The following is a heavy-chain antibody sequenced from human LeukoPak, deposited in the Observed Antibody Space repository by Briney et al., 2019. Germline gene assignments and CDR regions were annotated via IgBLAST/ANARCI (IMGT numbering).Heavy chain of an antibody. J-gene: IGHJ4*02. CDR1: GFTFSSDA. Sequence: PGGSLRLSCAASGFTFSSDAMSWVRQAPGKGLEWVSAISGSGGSTYYADSVKGLFTISRDNSKNTLYLQMNSLRAEDTAVYYCAKDGIAAAGTNDYWGQGTLVTVSS. V-gene: IGHV3-23*01. CDR3: AKDGIAAAGTNDY. D-gene: IGHD6-13*01. CDR2: ISGSGGST.